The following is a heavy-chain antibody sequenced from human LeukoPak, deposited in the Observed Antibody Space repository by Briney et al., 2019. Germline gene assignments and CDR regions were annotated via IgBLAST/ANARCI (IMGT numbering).Heavy chain of an antibody. CDR1: GFTFSSYG. V-gene: IGHV3-30*02. Sequence: GGSLRLSCAASGFTFSSYGMHWVRQAPGKGLEWVAFIRYDGGNKYYADSVKGRFTISRDNSKNTLYLQMNSLRAEDTALYYCAKRSYLGYCSGGSCYYPFDYWGQGTLVTVSS. D-gene: IGHD2-15*01. CDR3: AKRSYLGYCSGGSCYYPFDY. J-gene: IGHJ4*02. CDR2: IRYDGGNK.